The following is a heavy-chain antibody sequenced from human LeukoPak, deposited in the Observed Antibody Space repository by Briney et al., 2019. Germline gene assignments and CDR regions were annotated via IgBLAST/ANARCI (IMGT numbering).Heavy chain of an antibody. Sequence: PGGSLRLSCAASGFTFSSYAMSWVRQAPGKGLKWVSAISGSGGSTYYADSVKGRFTISRDNSKNTLYLQMNSLRAEDTAVYYCAKSGTYDYGDYDVNDAFDIWGQGTMVTVSS. CDR1: GFTFSSYA. CDR2: ISGSGGST. D-gene: IGHD4-17*01. J-gene: IGHJ3*02. V-gene: IGHV3-23*01. CDR3: AKSGTYDYGDYDVNDAFDI.